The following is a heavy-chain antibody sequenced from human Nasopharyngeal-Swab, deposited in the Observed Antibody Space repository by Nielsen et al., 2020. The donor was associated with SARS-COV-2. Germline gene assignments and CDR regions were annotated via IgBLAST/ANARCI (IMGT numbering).Heavy chain of an antibody. CDR2: ISYDGSNK. CDR1: GFTFSSYG. D-gene: IGHD6-19*01. V-gene: IGHV3-30*03. Sequence: GESLKISCAASGFTFSSYGMHWVRQAPGKGLEWMAVISYDGSNKYYADSVKGRFTISRDNSKKTLYLQMNNLRAEDTAVYYCAREAQTGYSSGWTYYYYGMDVWGQGTTVTVSS. J-gene: IGHJ6*02. CDR3: AREAQTGYSSGWTYYYYGMDV.